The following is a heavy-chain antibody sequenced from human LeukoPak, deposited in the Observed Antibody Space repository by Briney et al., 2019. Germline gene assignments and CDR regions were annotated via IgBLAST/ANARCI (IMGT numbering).Heavy chain of an antibody. CDR3: ARAPPPYSSSPRLDY. CDR2: ISSSSSYI. CDR1: GFTFSSYS. Sequence: PGGSLRLSCAASGFTFSSYSMNWVRQAPGKGLEWVSSISSSSSYIYYADPVKGRFTISRDNAKNSLYLQMNSLRAEDTAVYYCARAPPPYSSSPRLDYWGQGTLVTVSS. V-gene: IGHV3-21*01. D-gene: IGHD6-6*01. J-gene: IGHJ4*02.